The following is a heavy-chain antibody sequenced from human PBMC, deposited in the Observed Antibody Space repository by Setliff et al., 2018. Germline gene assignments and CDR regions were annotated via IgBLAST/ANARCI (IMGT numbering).Heavy chain of an antibody. D-gene: IGHD4-4*01. CDR3: ARGTTNLNYYYSMDV. V-gene: IGHV4-30-4*01. CDR1: GGSINEANYY. J-gene: IGHJ6*03. Sequence: SETLSLTCTVSGGSINEANYYWSWIRQPAGKGLEWIGYIYYIGSTYYNPSLKSRVTISVDTSQNQFSLRLSSVTAADTAVYYCARGTTNLNYYYSMDVWGKGTTVTVSS. CDR2: IYYIGST.